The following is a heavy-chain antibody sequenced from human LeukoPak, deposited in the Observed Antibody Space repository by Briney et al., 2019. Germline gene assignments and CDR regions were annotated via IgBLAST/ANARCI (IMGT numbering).Heavy chain of an antibody. CDR1: GGSISSYY. D-gene: IGHD4-17*01. CDR2: ISDSGST. Sequence: SSGTLSLTCTVSGGSISSYYWSWIRQAPGKGLEWIGYISDSGSTNYNPSLRSRVTISVDTSKNQFSLKLSSVTAADTALYYCARYDYGDCWFDPWGQGTLVTVSS. J-gene: IGHJ5*02. V-gene: IGHV4-59*01. CDR3: ARYDYGDCWFDP.